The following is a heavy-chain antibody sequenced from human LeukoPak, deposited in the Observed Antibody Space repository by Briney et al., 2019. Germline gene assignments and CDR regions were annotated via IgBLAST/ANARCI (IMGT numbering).Heavy chain of an antibody. J-gene: IGHJ3*02. CDR3: ARVAAAGTFAFDI. D-gene: IGHD6-13*01. CDR1: GGSFSGYY. V-gene: IGHV4-34*01. Sequence: PSDTLSLTCAVYGGSFSGYYWSWIRQPPGKGLEWIGEINHSGSTNYNPSLKSRVTISVDTSKNQFSLKLSSVTAADTAVYYCARVAAAGTFAFDIWGQGTMVTVSS. CDR2: INHSGST.